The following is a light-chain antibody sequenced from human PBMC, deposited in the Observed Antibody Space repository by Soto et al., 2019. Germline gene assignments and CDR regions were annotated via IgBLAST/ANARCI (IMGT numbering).Light chain of an antibody. V-gene: IGKV3-20*01. CDR1: QSVSSSY. CDR3: QQYSSSPQT. Sequence: EIVLTQSPGTLSLSPGERATLSCRASQSVSSSYLACYQQKPGQAPRLLIYGASSRATGIPNRFSGSGSGTDFPLTISRLEHEDFAVYYCQQYSSSPQTFGQGTKLEIK. J-gene: IGKJ2*01. CDR2: GAS.